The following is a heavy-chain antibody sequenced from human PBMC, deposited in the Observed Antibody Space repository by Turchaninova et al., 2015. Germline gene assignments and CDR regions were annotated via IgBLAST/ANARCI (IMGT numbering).Heavy chain of an antibody. Sequence: VQLQQWGAGLLKPAETLSLPCAVYGASFIGFYWSWSRQPPKKGLEWIGEISHSGSTNYNPSLKSRVTISLDTSKNQFSLKLRSVTAADTAVYFCARVGAYYYYYYMDVWSKGTPVTVSS. D-gene: IGHD3-10*01. J-gene: IGHJ6*03. V-gene: IGHV4-34*01. CDR1: GASFIGFY. CDR3: ARVGAYYYYYYMDV. CDR2: ISHSGST.